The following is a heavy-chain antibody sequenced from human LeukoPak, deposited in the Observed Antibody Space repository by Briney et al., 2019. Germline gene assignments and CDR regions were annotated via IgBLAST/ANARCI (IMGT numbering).Heavy chain of an antibody. D-gene: IGHD2-15*01. CDR1: GSTFSNYG. J-gene: IGHJ4*02. Sequence: PGRSLRLSCAVSGSTFSNYGVHWVRQAPGKGLEWVALLSSGGINKHYADSVRGRFIISRDNSMNTLYLQMNSLRVEDTAVYYCARDHAGSGRAFDNWGQGTLVTVSS. CDR2: LSSGGINK. V-gene: IGHV3-30*03. CDR3: ARDHAGSGRAFDN.